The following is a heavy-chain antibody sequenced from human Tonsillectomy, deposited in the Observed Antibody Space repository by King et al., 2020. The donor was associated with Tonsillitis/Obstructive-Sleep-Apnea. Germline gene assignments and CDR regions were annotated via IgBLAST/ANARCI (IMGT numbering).Heavy chain of an antibody. J-gene: IGHJ4*02. V-gene: IGHV3-9*01. CDR2: ISWKSGRI. CDR1: GFTFDDYA. D-gene: IGHD1-26*01. Sequence: VQLVESGGGLVQPGRSLRLSCAASGFTFDDYAMHWVRQAPGKGLEWVSGISWKSGRIGYADSVKGRFIISRDNAKNSLHLQLNSLRAEDTALYYCAKEIKWELVGPFHYWGQGTLVTVSS. CDR3: AKEIKWELVGPFHY.